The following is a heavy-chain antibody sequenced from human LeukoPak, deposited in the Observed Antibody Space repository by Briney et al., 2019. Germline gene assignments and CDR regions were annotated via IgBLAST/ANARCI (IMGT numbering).Heavy chain of an antibody. CDR1: GFIFSSYA. D-gene: IGHD3-10*01. V-gene: IGHV3-23*01. J-gene: IGHJ5*02. CDR3: AKAAGMVRGVNWFDP. Sequence: PGGSLRLSCAGSGFIFSSYAMSWVRQAPGKGLEWVSGISASGGSTYYVDSVKGRFTISRDNSKNTLYLQMNSLRAEDTAVYYCAKAAGMVRGVNWFDPWGQGTLVTVSS. CDR2: ISASGGST.